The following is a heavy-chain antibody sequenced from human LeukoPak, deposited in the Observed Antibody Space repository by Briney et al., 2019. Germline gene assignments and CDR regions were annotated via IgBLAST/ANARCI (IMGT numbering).Heavy chain of an antibody. CDR3: ARDGPAYH. V-gene: IGHV3-74*03. Sequence: HSGGSLRLSCAASGFTFSSYWMHWVRQAPGKGLVWASRINSDGSSITYADSVKGRFTISRDNAKNTLYLQMNSLRAEDTAVYYCARDGPAYHWGQGTLVTVSS. J-gene: IGHJ4*02. D-gene: IGHD3/OR15-3a*01. CDR1: GFTFSSYW. CDR2: INSDGSSI.